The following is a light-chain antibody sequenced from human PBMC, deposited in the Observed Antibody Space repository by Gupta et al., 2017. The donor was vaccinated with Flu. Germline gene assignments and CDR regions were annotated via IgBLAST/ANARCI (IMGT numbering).Light chain of an antibody. V-gene: IGKV3-20*01. CDR2: GTS. CDR3: QLDVNYPPDS. J-gene: IGKJ4*01. Sequence: EIVLTQSPGTLSVCTGERAALSCSASQSVHTASLALYQHKPGQSPRLLIYGTSIRDAGIPYRFSGSGWGKNFSITITSREQEDFAVYYYQLDVNYPPDSSGRGTKVEI. CDR1: QSVHTAS.